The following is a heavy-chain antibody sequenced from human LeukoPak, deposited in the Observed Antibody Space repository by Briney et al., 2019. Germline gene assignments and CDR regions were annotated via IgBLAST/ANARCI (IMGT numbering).Heavy chain of an antibody. D-gene: IGHD3-22*01. Sequence: SETLSLTCTVSGASISSSSYSWGWIRQPPGKGLEWIGYIYYSGSTNYNPSLKSRVTMSVDTSKNQFSLKLSSVTAADTAVYYCARDKDYFDSGGAFDIWGQGTMVTVSS. V-gene: IGHV4-61*01. CDR2: IYYSGST. J-gene: IGHJ3*02. CDR1: GASISSSSYS. CDR3: ARDKDYFDSGGAFDI.